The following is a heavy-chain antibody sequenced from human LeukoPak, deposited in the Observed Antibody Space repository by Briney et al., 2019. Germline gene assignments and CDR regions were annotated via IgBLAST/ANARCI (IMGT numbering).Heavy chain of an antibody. J-gene: IGHJ6*02. D-gene: IGHD4-11*01. CDR2: ISYDGSNK. Sequence: GGSLRLSCAASGNYWMHWVRQAPGKGLEGVAVISYDGSNKYYADSVKGRFTISRDNSKNTLYPQMNSLRAEDTAVYYCAIERDYSNYEDYYYYYYGMDVWGQGTTVTVSS. CDR3: AIERDYSNYEDYYYYYYGMDV. V-gene: IGHV3-30-3*01. CDR1: GNYW.